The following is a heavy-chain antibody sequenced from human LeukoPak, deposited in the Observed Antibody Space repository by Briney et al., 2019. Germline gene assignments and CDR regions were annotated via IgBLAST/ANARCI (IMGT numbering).Heavy chain of an antibody. CDR1: AGSISAYY. V-gene: IGHV4-59*08. CDR3: ARIVRQDGGYLDL. J-gene: IGHJ2*01. CDR2: TSDSGSS. Sequence: SETLSLTCTVSAGSISAYYWTWIRQPLGKGLEWIGYTSDSGSSNYKSSLKSRVSLSVDTSKRQFSLTLTSVTAADTAVYYCARIVRQDGGYLDLWGRGSLVTVSS. D-gene: IGHD3-16*02.